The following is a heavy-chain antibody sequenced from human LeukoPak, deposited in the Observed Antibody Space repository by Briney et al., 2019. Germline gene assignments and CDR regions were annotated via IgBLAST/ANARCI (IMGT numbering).Heavy chain of an antibody. J-gene: IGHJ5*02. Sequence: GGSLRLSCAASGFTFSSYAFHCVRQAPGKGLEWVAAVSYDGVNKYYADSVKGRFTISRDNFNNNLQINNLRIDDTAVYYCAGAVEGVRSWFDPWGQGTLVTVSS. CDR2: VSYDGVNK. CDR3: AGAVEGVRSWFDP. V-gene: IGHV3-30*04. CDR1: GFTFSSYA. D-gene: IGHD3-3*01.